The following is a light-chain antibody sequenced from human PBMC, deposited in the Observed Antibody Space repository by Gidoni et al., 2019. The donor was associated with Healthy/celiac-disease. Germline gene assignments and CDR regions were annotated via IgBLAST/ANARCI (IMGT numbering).Light chain of an antibody. CDR2: AAS. J-gene: IGKJ3*01. CDR3: QQLNSYPLP. Sequence: DIQLTQSPSFLSASVGDRVTITCRASQGISSYLAWYQQKPGKAPKLLIYAASTLQSGVPSRFSGSGSGTEFTLTITSLQPEDFATYYCQQLNSYPLPFGPGTKVDIE. CDR1: QGISSY. V-gene: IGKV1-9*01.